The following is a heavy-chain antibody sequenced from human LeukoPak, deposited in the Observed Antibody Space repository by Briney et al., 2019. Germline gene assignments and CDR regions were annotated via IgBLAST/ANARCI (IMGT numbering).Heavy chain of an antibody. CDR2: ISSSSTYI. CDR1: GFTFSTYS. V-gene: IGHV3-21*01. J-gene: IGHJ2*01. CDR3: AKPHYGGTSFSKWYFDL. Sequence: GGSLRLSCAASGFTFSTYSRNWVRQAPGKGLDWVSSISSSSTYIYYADSVKGRFTISRDNAKNSLYLQMNSLTAEDTAVYYCAKPHYGGTSFSKWYFDLWGRGTLVTVSS. D-gene: IGHD4-23*01.